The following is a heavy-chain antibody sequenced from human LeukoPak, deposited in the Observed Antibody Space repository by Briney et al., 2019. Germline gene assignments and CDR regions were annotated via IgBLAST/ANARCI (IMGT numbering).Heavy chain of an antibody. CDR3: ARVGGSSSWYSPHDAFDI. V-gene: IGHV1-69*13. D-gene: IGHD6-13*01. Sequence: GASVKVSCKASGGTFSSYAISWVRQAPGQGLEWMGGIIPIFGTANYAQKFQGRVTITADESTSTAYMELSSLRSEDTAVYYCARVGGSSSWYSPHDAFDIWGQGTMVTVSS. CDR2: IIPIFGTA. CDR1: GGTFSSYA. J-gene: IGHJ3*02.